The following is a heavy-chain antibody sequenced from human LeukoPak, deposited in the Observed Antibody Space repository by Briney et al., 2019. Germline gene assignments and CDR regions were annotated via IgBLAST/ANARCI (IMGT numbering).Heavy chain of an antibody. CDR2: IYYTGTT. D-gene: IGHD2-15*01. Sequence: PSETLSLTCTVSGGSISSYYWSWIRQPPGKGLEWIGYIYYTGTTNYSPSLESRVTISLDTSKNQFSLRLTSVTAADTAVYYFARHFLSAGGWYFDLWGRGTLVTASS. CDR1: GGSISSYY. V-gene: IGHV4-59*08. J-gene: IGHJ2*01. CDR3: ARHFLSAGGWYFDL.